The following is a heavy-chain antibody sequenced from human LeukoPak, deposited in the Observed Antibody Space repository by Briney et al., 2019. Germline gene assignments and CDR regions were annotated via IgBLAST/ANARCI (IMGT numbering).Heavy chain of an antibody. Sequence: KTSETLSLTCTVSGGSFSNYYWSWIRQPPGKGLEWIGYTYYSGSTNYNPSLKSRVTISVDTSKNQFSLNLSSVTAADTAVYYCARHPTALVSYGFDPWGQGTLVTVSS. CDR2: TYYSGST. D-gene: IGHD5-18*01. J-gene: IGHJ5*02. CDR3: ARHPTALVSYGFDP. CDR1: GGSFSNYY. V-gene: IGHV4-59*08.